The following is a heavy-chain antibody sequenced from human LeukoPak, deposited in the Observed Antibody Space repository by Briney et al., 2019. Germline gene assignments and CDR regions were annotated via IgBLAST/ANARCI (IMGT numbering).Heavy chain of an antibody. J-gene: IGHJ4*02. CDR3: ARGRYSRYFDY. D-gene: IGHD6-13*01. Sequence: GGSLRLSCAASGFTLSSYEMNWVRQAPGRGLEWVSYISSSASTTHYADSVMGRFTISRDNAKNSLYLQMNSLRAEDTAVYYCARGRYSRYFDYWGQGTLVTVSS. CDR1: GFTLSSYE. V-gene: IGHV3-48*03. CDR2: ISSSASTT.